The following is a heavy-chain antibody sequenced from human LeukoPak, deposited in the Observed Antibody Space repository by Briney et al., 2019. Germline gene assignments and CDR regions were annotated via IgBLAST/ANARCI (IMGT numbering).Heavy chain of an antibody. D-gene: IGHD2-2*01. Sequence: SETLSFTCTVSGGFISSNYWSWIRQPPGNGLEWIGYIYHSGSTYYNPSLKSRVTISVDRSKNQFSLKLSSVTAADTAVYYCARAPDPTAAFDYWGQGTLVTVSS. CDR2: IYHSGST. CDR1: GGFISSNY. CDR3: ARAPDPTAAFDY. J-gene: IGHJ4*02. V-gene: IGHV4-59*12.